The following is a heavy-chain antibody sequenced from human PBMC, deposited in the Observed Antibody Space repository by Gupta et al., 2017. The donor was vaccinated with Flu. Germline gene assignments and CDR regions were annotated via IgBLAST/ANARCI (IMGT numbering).Heavy chain of an antibody. CDR2: ISWNSVSI. CDR3: AKDISIVDILTGYYDS. V-gene: IGHV3-9*01. Sequence: APGKGLEWVSGISWNSVSIGYADSVKGRFTISRDNAQNSLFLQMNNLRAEDTALYYCAKDISIVDILTGYYDSWGQGTLVTVSS. J-gene: IGHJ4*02. D-gene: IGHD3-9*01.